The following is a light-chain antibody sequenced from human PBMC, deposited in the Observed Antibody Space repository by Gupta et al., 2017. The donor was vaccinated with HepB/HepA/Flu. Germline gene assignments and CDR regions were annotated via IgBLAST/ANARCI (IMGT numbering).Light chain of an antibody. CDR1: QSVRNNY. J-gene: IGKJ1*01. CDR3: QQYGSAPGT. CDR2: GAS. V-gene: IGKV3-20*01. Sequence: EIVLTQSPGTLSLSPGERATLSCRASQSVRNNYLAWYQQKSGQAPRLLINGASTRATGIPDRFSGSGSGTDFTLTISRLEPEDFALYYCQQYGSAPGTFGQGTKVEIK.